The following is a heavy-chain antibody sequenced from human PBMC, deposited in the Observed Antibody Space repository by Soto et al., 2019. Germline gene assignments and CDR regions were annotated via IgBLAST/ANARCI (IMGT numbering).Heavy chain of an antibody. CDR3: AREGLVLVPTTINSDYYYYAVDV. J-gene: IGHJ6*02. Sequence: QVQLVQSGAEVKKPGSSVKVSCKASGDTFSTYTITWMRQAPGQGLEWMGGIIPRSATSNYAQKFQGRVTIPADESMNTAYMELRSLRSEDTAVYYCAREGLVLVPTTINSDYYYYAVDVWGQGTTVTVS. CDR2: IIPRSATS. D-gene: IGHD2-2*01. V-gene: IGHV1-69*12. CDR1: GDTFSTYT.